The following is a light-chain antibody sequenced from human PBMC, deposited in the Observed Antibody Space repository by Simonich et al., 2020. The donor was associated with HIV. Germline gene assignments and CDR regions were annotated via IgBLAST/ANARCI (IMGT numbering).Light chain of an antibody. J-gene: IGKJ5*01. CDR3: QQYYDTPIT. Sequence: DIVMTQSPDSLAVSLGERATINRKSSQSVLNSSTNKNYLAWYQQKPGQPPKLLIYWASTRESGVPDRFSGSGSGTDFTLTISSLQAEDVAVYYCQQYYDTPITFGQGTRLEIK. CDR1: QSVLNSSTNKNY. V-gene: IGKV4-1*01. CDR2: WAS.